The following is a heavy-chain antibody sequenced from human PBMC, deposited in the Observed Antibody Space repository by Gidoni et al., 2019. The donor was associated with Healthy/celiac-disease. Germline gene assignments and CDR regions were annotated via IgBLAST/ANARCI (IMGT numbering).Heavy chain of an antibody. V-gene: IGHV2-5*01. D-gene: IGHD6-13*01. J-gene: IGHJ4*02. Sequence: QITLKESGPTLVKPTQTLTLTCTFSGFSLSTSGVGGGWIRQPPGKALAWLALIYWNDDKRYSPSLKSRLTITKDTSKNQVVLTMTNMDPVDTATYYCAHTSSYSSSWYALDYWGQGTLVTVSS. CDR2: IYWNDDK. CDR1: GFSLSTSGVG. CDR3: AHTSSYSSSWYALDY.